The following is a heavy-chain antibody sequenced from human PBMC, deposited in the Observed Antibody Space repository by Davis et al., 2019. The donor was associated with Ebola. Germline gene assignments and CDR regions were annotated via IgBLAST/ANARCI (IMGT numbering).Heavy chain of an antibody. CDR2: ISSSSSYI. Sequence: GESLKISCAASGFTFSSYSMNWVRQAPGKGLEWVSSISSSSSYIYYADSVKGRFTISRDNAKNSLYLQMNRLRAEDTAVYYCAKVGGIAAAHNDYWGQGTLVTVSS. CDR1: GFTFSSYS. D-gene: IGHD6-13*01. J-gene: IGHJ4*02. V-gene: IGHV3-21*01. CDR3: AKVGGIAAAHNDY.